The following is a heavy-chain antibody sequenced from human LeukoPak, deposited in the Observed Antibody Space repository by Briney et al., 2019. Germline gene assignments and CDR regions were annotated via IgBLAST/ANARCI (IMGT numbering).Heavy chain of an antibody. J-gene: IGHJ4*02. CDR1: GYSFTSYW. D-gene: IGHD6-19*01. Sequence: PGECLKISCKGSGYSFTSYWIGWVRQMPGKGLEWMGIIDPGDSDTRYSPSFQGQVTISADKSISTAYLQWSSLKASDTAMYYCARLGQWLVSSFDYWGQGTLVTVSS. CDR2: IDPGDSDT. CDR3: ARLGQWLVSSFDY. V-gene: IGHV5-51*03.